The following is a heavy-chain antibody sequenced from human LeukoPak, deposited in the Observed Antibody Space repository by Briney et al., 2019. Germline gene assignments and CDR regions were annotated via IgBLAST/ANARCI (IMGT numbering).Heavy chain of an antibody. J-gene: IGHJ4*02. V-gene: IGHV3-53*01. D-gene: IGHD3-16*01. Sequence: GGSLRLSCAASGFTVSSNYMSWIRQAPGKGLEWVSVIYSGGSTYYADSVKGRFSISRDNSKNTLYLQMNSLRAEDTAVYYCAKDSLADIDYWGQGTLVTVSS. CDR3: AKDSLADIDY. CDR2: IYSGGST. CDR1: GFTVSSNY.